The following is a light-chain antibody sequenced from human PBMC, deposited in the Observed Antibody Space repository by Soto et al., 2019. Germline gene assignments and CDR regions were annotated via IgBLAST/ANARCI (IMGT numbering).Light chain of an antibody. V-gene: IGKV1-9*01. CDR1: QGMSSY. J-gene: IGKJ5*01. CDR2: DVS. Sequence: DIQLTQSPSFLSASVGDRGTITCRASQGMSSYLAWYQQKPGKAPKLLIYDVSTLQSGVPSRFRGSASGTEFTLTISSLQPEDLATYYCQQPNSYPTFDQGTRLDIK. CDR3: QQPNSYPT.